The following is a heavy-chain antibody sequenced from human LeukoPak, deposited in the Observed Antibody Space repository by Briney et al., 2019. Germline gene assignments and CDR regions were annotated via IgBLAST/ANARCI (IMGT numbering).Heavy chain of an antibody. V-gene: IGHV1-8*01. Sequence: ASVKVSCKASGYTLTSYDINWVRQATGQGLEWMGWMNPNSGKTGYAQKFQGRVTMTEDTSTDTAYMELSSLRSEDTAVYYCATSHSISSSWSDAFDIWGQGTMVTVSS. D-gene: IGHD6-13*01. CDR1: GYTLTSYD. CDR3: ATSHSISSSWSDAFDI. CDR2: MNPNSGKT. J-gene: IGHJ3*02.